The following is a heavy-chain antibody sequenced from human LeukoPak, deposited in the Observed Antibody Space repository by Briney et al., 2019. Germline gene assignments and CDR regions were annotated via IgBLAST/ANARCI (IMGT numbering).Heavy chain of an antibody. Sequence: GGSLRLSCAASGFTFSSYGMQWVRQAPGKGREWVAVISYDGSSKFYEDSVKGRFTISRDTSKHSLFLQMNSLRVEDTAVYYCVKEFGGYSYGAYFDYWGQGTLVTVSS. CDR1: GFTFSSYG. V-gene: IGHV3-30*18. CDR3: VKEFGGYSYGAYFDY. J-gene: IGHJ4*02. CDR2: ISYDGSSK. D-gene: IGHD5-18*01.